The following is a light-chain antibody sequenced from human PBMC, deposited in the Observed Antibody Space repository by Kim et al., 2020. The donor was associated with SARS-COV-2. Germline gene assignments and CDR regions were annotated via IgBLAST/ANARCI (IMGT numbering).Light chain of an antibody. Sequence: IVMTQSPATLPVSPGERVTLSCRASQSVSNNLAWYQQRPGQAPRLLIYGASTRATDISARFSGSGSGTEFTLTIRSLQSEDLAVYYCQQYNDWPLLTFGGGTKVDIK. CDR3: QQYNDWPLLT. J-gene: IGKJ4*01. V-gene: IGKV3-15*01. CDR2: GAS. CDR1: QSVSNN.